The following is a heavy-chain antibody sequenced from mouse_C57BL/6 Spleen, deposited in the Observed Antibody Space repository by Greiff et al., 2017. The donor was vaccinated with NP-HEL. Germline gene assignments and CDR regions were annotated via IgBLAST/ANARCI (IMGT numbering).Heavy chain of an antibody. D-gene: IGHD2-4*01. CDR1: GFTFSDYY. J-gene: IGHJ4*01. Sequence: EVKVVESEGGLVQPGSSMKLSCTASGFTFSDYYMAWVRQVPEKGLEWVANINYDGSSTYYLDSLKSRFIISRDNAKNILYLQMSSLKSEDTATYYCAREGYDYDGYAMDYWGQGTSVTVSS. CDR3: AREGYDYDGYAMDY. CDR2: INYDGSST. V-gene: IGHV5-16*01.